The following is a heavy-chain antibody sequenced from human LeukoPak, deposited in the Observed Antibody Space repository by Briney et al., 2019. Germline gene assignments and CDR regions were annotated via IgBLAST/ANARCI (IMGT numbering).Heavy chain of an antibody. V-gene: IGHV3-33*01. CDR1: GFTFSSYG. D-gene: IGHD5-12*01. CDR2: IWYDGSNK. CDR3: ARGSGYSGYDAVDY. J-gene: IGHJ4*02. Sequence: GGSLRLSCVASGFTFSSYGMRWVRQAPGKGLEWVAVIWYDGSNKYYADSVKGRFTISRDNSKNTLYLQMNSLRAEDTAVYYCARGSGYSGYDAVDYWGQGSLVTVSS.